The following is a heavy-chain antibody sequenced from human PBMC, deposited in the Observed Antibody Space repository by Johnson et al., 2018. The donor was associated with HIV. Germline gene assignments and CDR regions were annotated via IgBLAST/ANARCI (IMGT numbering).Heavy chain of an antibody. J-gene: IGHJ3*02. CDR1: GFTVSSNY. CDR2: IYSGGST. CDR3: ARDSVILVDGAFDI. Sequence: VQLVESGGGLVQPGGSLRLSRAASGFTVSSNYMSWVRQAPGKGLEWVSVIYSGGSTYYADSVKGRFTISRDNSKNTLYLQMNSLRAEDTAVYYCARDSVILVDGAFDIWGQGTMVTVSS. V-gene: IGHV3-66*01. D-gene: IGHD2-15*01.